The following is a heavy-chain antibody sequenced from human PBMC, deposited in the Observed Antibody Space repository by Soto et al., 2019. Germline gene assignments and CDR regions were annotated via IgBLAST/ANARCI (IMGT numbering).Heavy chain of an antibody. CDR2: IVVGSGNT. CDR1: GFTFTSSA. D-gene: IGHD3-16*01. Sequence: EASVKVSCKASGFTFTSSAVQWVRQARGQRLEWIGWIVVGSGNTNYAQKFQERVTITRDMSTSTAYMELSSLRSEDTAVYYCAAAEWGAPPKYYYYYGMDGWGQGTTVTVSS. J-gene: IGHJ6*02. CDR3: AAAEWGAPPKYYYYYGMDG. V-gene: IGHV1-58*01.